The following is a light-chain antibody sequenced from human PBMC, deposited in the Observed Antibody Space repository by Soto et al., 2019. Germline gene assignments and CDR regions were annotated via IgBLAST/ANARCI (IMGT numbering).Light chain of an antibody. CDR3: QQYTNWPPWT. CDR2: AAS. CDR1: QSVSSN. J-gene: IGKJ1*01. V-gene: IGKV3-15*01. Sequence: EIVMTQSPATLSVSPGERATLSCRASQSVSSNLAWYQQKPGQAPRLLIYAASTRATGIPARFSGSESGTDPTPTMCSLQSEDLADYYCQQYTNWPPWTFGQGTKLEI.